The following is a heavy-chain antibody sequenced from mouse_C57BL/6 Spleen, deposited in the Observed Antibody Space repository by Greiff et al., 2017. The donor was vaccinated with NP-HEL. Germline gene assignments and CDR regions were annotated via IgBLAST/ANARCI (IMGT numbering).Heavy chain of an antibody. CDR1: GYAFSSSW. J-gene: IGHJ2*01. Sequence: QVQLQHSGPELVKPGASVKISCKASGYAFSSSWMNWVKQRPGKGLEWIGRIYPGDGDTNYNGKFKGKATLTADKSSSTAYMQLSSLTSEDSAVYFCARSVVATRSYYFDYWGQGTTLTVSS. CDR3: ARSVVATRSYYFDY. D-gene: IGHD1-1*01. V-gene: IGHV1-82*01. CDR2: IYPGDGDT.